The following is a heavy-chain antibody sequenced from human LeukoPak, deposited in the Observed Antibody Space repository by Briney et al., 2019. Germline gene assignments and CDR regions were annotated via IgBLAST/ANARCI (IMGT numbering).Heavy chain of an antibody. D-gene: IGHD3-22*01. CDR2: INPDGSNT. CDR3: ARDSFDRSGNYNGSDY. J-gene: IGHJ4*02. V-gene: IGHV3-74*01. CDR1: GVTFSSHW. Sequence: GGSLRLSCAASGVTFSSHWMHWVRQAPGKGLVWISRINPDGSNTVYADSVRGRFTISRDSAKDTLFLQMNSLRVEDTAVYYCARDSFDRSGNYNGSDYWGQGTLVTVSS.